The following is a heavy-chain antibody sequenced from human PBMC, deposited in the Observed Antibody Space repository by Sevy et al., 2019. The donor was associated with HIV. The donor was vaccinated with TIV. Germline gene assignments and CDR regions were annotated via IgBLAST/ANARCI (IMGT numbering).Heavy chain of an antibody. CDR3: ARISGYDFFKGTYYYYGMDV. CDR1: GYSFTSYW. CDR2: IYPGDSDT. D-gene: IGHD5-12*01. V-gene: IGHV5-51*01. J-gene: IGHJ6*02. Sequence: ASVKVSCKGSGYSFTSYWIGWVRQMPGKGLEWMGIIYPGDSDTRYSPSFQGQVTISADKSISTAYLQWSSLKASDTAMYYCARISGYDFFKGTYYYYGMDVWGQGTTVTVSS.